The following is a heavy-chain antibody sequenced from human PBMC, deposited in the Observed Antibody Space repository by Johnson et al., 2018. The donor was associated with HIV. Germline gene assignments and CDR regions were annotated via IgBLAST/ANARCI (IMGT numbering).Heavy chain of an antibody. CDR1: GFSFSSYG. Sequence: VQLVESGGGVVQPGRSLRLSCAASGFSFSSYGMHWVRQAPGKGLEWVANIKQDGSEKYYVDSVKGRFTISRDNAKNSLYLQMNSLRAEDTAGYYCARGRTGTKYDAFDIWGQGTMVTVSS. V-gene: IGHV3-7*04. J-gene: IGHJ3*02. CDR2: IKQDGSEK. D-gene: IGHD1-7*01. CDR3: ARGRTGTKYDAFDI.